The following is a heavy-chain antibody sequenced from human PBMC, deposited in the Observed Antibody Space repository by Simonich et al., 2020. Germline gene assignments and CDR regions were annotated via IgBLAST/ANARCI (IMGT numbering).Heavy chain of an antibody. Sequence: QVQLQQWGAGLLKPSETLSLTCAVYGGSFSGYYWSWSRQPPGKGLEWMGEINHSVSTNYNPSLKIRVTISVDTSKNQFSLKLSSVTAADTAVYYCARHLQLGPFDYWGQGTLVTVSS. CDR3: ARHLQLGPFDY. V-gene: IGHV4-34*01. CDR2: INHSVST. CDR1: GGSFSGYY. D-gene: IGHD1-1*01. J-gene: IGHJ4*02.